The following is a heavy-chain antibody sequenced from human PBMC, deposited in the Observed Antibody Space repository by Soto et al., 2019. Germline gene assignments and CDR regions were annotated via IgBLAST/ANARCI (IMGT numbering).Heavy chain of an antibody. CDR2: IYFAGVT. CDR3: ARGGKRISMIRGFDF. D-gene: IGHD3-16*01. J-gene: IGHJ4*02. V-gene: IGHV4-39*01. CDR1: GGSLSSSSYY. Sequence: QMQLQESGPGLVKPSETLSLNCTVSGGSLSSSSYYWAWIRQPPGKRLEWIGSIYFAGVTYYNPSLMRRLTLFEDTSKNQFSLKLNSVTATDTAVYFCARGGKRISMIRGFDFGSQGTLVTVSS.